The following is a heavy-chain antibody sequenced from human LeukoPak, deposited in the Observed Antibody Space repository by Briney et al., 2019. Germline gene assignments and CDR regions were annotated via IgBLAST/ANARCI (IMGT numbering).Heavy chain of an antibody. V-gene: IGHV3-48*04. CDR2: INDRGTTI. J-gene: IGHJ4*02. Sequence: GGSLRLSCDVSGFTFSSYSMNWVRQAPGRGLEWVAYINDRGTTIKYTDSVEGRFTISRDNAKNSLFLQMNSLRAEGTAVYYCARKPYCSGGSCYSDYFDYWGQGTLVTVSS. CDR1: GFTFSSYS. CDR3: ARKPYCSGGSCYSDYFDY. D-gene: IGHD2-15*01.